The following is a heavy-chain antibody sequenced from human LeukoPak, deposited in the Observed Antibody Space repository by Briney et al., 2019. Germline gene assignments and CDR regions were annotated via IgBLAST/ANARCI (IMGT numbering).Heavy chain of an antibody. Sequence: SETLSLTCTVSGGSISDFYWSRIRQPPGKGLEWIGFIFYSGSTNYNPSLKSRATISVDTSKNQLSLRLNSVTTADTAVYYCAREGGPYRPLDYSGQGTLVTVAS. J-gene: IGHJ4*02. CDR1: GGSISDFY. CDR2: IFYSGST. V-gene: IGHV4-59*01. CDR3: AREGGPYRPLDY.